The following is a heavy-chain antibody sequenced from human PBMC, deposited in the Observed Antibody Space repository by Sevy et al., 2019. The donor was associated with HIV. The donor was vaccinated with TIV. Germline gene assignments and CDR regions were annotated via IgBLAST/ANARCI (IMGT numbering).Heavy chain of an antibody. CDR3: ARATERGYCSSTSCYSFDY. CDR1: GGSTSSYY. V-gene: IGHV4-4*07. Sequence: SETLSLTCTVSGGSTSSYYWSWIRQPAGKGLEWIGRIYTSGSTNYNPSLKSRVTMSVDTSKNQFSLKLSSVTAADTAVYYCARATERGYCSSTSCYSFDYWGQGTLVTVSS. D-gene: IGHD2-2*01. J-gene: IGHJ4*02. CDR2: IYTSGST.